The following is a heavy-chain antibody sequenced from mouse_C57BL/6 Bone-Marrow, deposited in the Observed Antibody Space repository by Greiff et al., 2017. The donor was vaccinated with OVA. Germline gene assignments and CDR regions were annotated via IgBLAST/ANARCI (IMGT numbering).Heavy chain of an antibody. CDR3: ARGSSGYVGWFAY. CDR2: IYPGDGDT. CDR1: GYAFSSSW. J-gene: IGHJ3*01. V-gene: IGHV1-82*01. D-gene: IGHD3-2*02. Sequence: QVHVKQSGPELVKPGASVKISCKASGYAFSSSWMNWVKQRPGKGLEWIGRIYPGDGDTNYNGKFKGKATLTADKSSSTAYMQLSSLTSEDSAVYFCARGSSGYVGWFAYWGQGTLVTVSA.